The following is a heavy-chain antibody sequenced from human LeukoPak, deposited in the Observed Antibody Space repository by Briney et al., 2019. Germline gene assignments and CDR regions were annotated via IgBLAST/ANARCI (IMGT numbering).Heavy chain of an antibody. CDR2: INNDGSHT. CDR1: GFTSSNHW. V-gene: IGHV3-74*01. Sequence: GGSLRLSCEASGFTSSNHWMRWVRQAPGKGLVWVSYINNDGSHTNYADSVKGRFTISRDDAKNTVYLQMHSLRDDDTALYYCARGGMASFDSWGQGTLVTVSA. J-gene: IGHJ5*01. CDR3: ARGGMASFDS. D-gene: IGHD1-14*01.